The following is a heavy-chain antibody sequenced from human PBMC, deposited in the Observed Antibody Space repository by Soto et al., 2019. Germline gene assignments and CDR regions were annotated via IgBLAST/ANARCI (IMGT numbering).Heavy chain of an antibody. V-gene: IGHV1-18*01. CDR1: GYTFPSYG. CDR3: ARGYMTTVTNNWFDP. CDR2: INTYNGDT. J-gene: IGHJ5*02. D-gene: IGHD4-17*01. Sequence: ASVKVSCKASGYTFPSYGISWVRQAPGQGLEWMGWINTYNGDTNYAQMLQGRVTMTRDTSKNQFSLKLSSVTAADTAVYYCARGYMTTVTNNWFDPWGQGTLVTVSS.